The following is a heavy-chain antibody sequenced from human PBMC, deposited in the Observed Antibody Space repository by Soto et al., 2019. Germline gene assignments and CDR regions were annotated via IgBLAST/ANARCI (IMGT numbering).Heavy chain of an antibody. Sequence: QVQLVQSGAEVKKPGSSVKVSCKASGDSFSSYTLTWVRQAPGLGLEWMGRIIPLLGIARYAQRFQGRVTITADTSTGTTYIELSSLRSEDTAVYYCARDSPSGAQNVFAFWGQGTLVTVTS. D-gene: IGHD7-27*01. CDR1: GDSFSSYT. CDR2: IIPLLGIA. J-gene: IGHJ4*02. CDR3: ARDSPSGAQNVFAF. V-gene: IGHV1-69*08.